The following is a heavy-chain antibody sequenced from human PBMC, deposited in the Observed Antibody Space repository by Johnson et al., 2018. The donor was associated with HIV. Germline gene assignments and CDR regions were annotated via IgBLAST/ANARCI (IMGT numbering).Heavy chain of an antibody. CDR3: ARGGLLHAFDI. J-gene: IGHJ3*02. D-gene: IGHD2/OR15-2a*01. V-gene: IGHV3-66*02. Sequence: VQLVESGGGLVKPGGSLRLSCAASGFTVSSNYMSWVRQAPGKGLEWVSVIYSGGSTYYADSAKGRFTISRDNSKNTLYLQMNSLRAEDTAVYYCARGGLLHAFDIWGQGTMVTVSS. CDR1: GFTVSSNY. CDR2: IYSGGST.